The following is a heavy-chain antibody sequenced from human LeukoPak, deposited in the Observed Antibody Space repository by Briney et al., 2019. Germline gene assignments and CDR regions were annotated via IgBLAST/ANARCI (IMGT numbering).Heavy chain of an antibody. CDR3: ARRRNVYYFDY. V-gene: IGHV5-51*01. CDR2: IYPGDSDT. Sequence: GASLKISCKGSGSSFTNYWIAWVRQLPGKGLEWMGIIYPGDSDTTYSPSFQGQVTISADRSISTAYLQWSSLKASDTAMYYCARRRNVYYFDYWGQGTLVTVSS. CDR1: GSSFTNYW. D-gene: IGHD1-1*01. J-gene: IGHJ4*02.